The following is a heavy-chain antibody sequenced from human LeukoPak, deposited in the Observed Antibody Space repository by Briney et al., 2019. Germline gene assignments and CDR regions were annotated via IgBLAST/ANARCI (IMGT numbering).Heavy chain of an antibody. V-gene: IGHV1-46*01. CDR1: GYTFTSYY. CDR2: INPSGGST. CDR3: ARAVLATKSEHWFDS. D-gene: IGHD2-8*01. J-gene: IGHJ5*01. Sequence: ASVKVSCKASGYTFTSYYMHWVRQAPGQGLEWMGIINPSGGSTSYAQKFQGRVTMTRDTSTSTVYMELSSLRSEDTAVYYCARAVLATKSEHWFDSWGQGTLVTVSS.